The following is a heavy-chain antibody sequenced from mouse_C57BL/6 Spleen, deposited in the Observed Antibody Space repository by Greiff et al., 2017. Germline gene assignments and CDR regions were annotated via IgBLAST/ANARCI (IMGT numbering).Heavy chain of an antibody. Sequence: VQLQQPGAELVMPGASVKLSCKASGYTFTSYWMHWVKQRPGQGLEWIGEIDPSDSYTNYNQKFKGKSTLTVYNSSSTAYMQLSRLTSEDSAVYYCARRVYYYGSSYNWYFDVWGTGTTVTVSS. CDR3: ARRVYYYGSSYNWYFDV. CDR2: IDPSDSYT. D-gene: IGHD1-1*01. CDR1: GYTFTSYW. J-gene: IGHJ1*03. V-gene: IGHV1-69*01.